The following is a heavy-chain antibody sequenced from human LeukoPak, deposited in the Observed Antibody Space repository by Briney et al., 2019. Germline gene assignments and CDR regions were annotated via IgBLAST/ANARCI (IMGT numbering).Heavy chain of an antibody. Sequence: PGGSLRLSCAASGFTFSSYSMNWVRQAPGKGLEWIGCIYYSGSTYYKPSLKSRVTISVDTSKNQFSLKVSSVTAADTAVYYCARLYGSGSYYMDVWGKGTTVTISS. CDR1: GFTFSSYSMN. CDR3: ARLYGSGSYYMDV. CDR2: IYYSGST. J-gene: IGHJ6*03. D-gene: IGHD3-10*01. V-gene: IGHV4-59*05.